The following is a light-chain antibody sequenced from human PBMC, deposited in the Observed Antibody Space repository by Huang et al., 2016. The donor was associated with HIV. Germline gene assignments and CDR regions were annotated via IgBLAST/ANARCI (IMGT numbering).Light chain of an antibody. V-gene: IGKV3-15*01. CDR3: QQYTNWPRT. J-gene: IGKJ1*01. CDR1: QSVSSD. Sequence: EIVMTQSPATLSVFPGERATLSCRASQSVSSDLAWYQQKPGQSPRLLLHGASTRATGIPARFSGSGSGTEFTLTISSLQSEDFAVYYCQQYTNWPRTFGHGTKVEIK. CDR2: GAS.